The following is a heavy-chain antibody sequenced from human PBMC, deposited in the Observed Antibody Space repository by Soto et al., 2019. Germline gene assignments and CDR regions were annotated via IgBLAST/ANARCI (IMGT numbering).Heavy chain of an antibody. D-gene: IGHD6-19*01. CDR3: AKDMSPGIAVVGEYFQH. J-gene: IGHJ1*01. CDR1: GFTFDDYA. Sequence: DVQLVESGGGLVQPGRSLRLSCAASGFTFDDYAMHWVRQAPGKGLEWVSGISWNSGSIGYADSVKGRFTISRDNAKNSLYLQMNSLRAEDTALYYCAKDMSPGIAVVGEYFQHWGQGTLVTVSS. CDR2: ISWNSGSI. V-gene: IGHV3-9*01.